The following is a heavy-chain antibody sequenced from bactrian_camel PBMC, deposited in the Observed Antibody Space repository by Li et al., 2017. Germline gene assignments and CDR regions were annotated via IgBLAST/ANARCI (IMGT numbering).Heavy chain of an antibody. J-gene: IGHJ4*01. CDR1: LYTPINYC. CDR2: IETDGKA. Sequence: HVQLVESGGGSVQAGGSLRVSCKISLYTPINYCIAWFRQAPGKEREGVAAIETDGKATYADSVVGRFTISKDYAKRTLFLQMNNLTSEDTAMYYCAAAQLLSANIMLNSIYYRYWGQGTQVTVS. CDR3: AAAQLLSANIMLNSIYYRY. D-gene: IGHD2*01. V-gene: IGHV3S53*01.